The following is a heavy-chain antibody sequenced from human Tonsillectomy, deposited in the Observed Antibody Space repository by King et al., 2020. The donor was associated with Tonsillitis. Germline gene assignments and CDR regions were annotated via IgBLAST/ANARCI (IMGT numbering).Heavy chain of an antibody. D-gene: IGHD5-18*01. CDR3: ARRGRRAAMVDY. Sequence: QLVQSGAEVKKPGASVKVSCKASGYTFTGYYMHWVRQAPGQGLEWMGWINPNSGGTNCAQKFQGRVTMTRDTSISTAYMELSRRRCDDTAGYYCARRGRRAAMVDYWGQGTLVTVSS. CDR2: INPNSGGT. CDR1: GYTFTGYY. V-gene: IGHV1-2*02. J-gene: IGHJ4*02.